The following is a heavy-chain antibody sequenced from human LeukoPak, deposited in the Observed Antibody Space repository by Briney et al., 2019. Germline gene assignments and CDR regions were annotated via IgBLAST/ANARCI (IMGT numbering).Heavy chain of an antibody. Sequence: PGGSLRLSCTASGFSFSGYSMNWVRQAPGKGLEWVSYISSSSSTIYYADSVKGRFTISRDNSKNSLYLQMNSLRAEDTAVYYCASLDDSEGGYSGYALDYWGQGTLVTVSS. CDR2: ISSSSSTI. CDR1: GFSFSGYS. CDR3: ASLDDSEGGYSGYALDY. J-gene: IGHJ4*02. D-gene: IGHD5-12*01. V-gene: IGHV3-48*04.